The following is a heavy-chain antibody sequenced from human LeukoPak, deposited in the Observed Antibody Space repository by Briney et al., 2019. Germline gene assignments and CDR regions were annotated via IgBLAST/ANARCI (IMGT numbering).Heavy chain of an antibody. CDR2: INSDGSST. V-gene: IGHV3-74*01. CDR3: ARAADSSGYYDY. CDR1: GFTFSSYW. D-gene: IGHD3-22*01. Sequence: GGSLRLSCAASGFTFSSYWMHWVRQAPGKGLVWFSRINSDGSSTSYADSVKGRFTISRDNAKNTLYLQMNSLRAEDTAVYYCARAADSSGYYDYWGQGTLVTVSS. J-gene: IGHJ4*02.